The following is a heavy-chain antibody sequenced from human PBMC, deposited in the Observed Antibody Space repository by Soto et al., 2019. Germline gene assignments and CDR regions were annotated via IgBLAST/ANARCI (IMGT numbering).Heavy chain of an antibody. CDR3: ARDVLDGLDV. CDR2: MNSGGTI. Sequence: GGSLRLSCAASGFSIATKYMNWVRQAPGKGLEWVSVMNSGGTIYYADSVKGRFTTSRDDSKNTLYLQMNSLRAEDTAVYFCARDVLDGLDVWGQGTMVTVSS. J-gene: IGHJ3*01. V-gene: IGHV3-53*01. CDR1: GFSIATKY.